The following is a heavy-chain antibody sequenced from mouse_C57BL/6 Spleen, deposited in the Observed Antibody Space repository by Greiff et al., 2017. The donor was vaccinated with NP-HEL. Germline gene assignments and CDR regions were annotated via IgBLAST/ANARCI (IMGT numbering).Heavy chain of an antibody. CDR2: IYPGDGDT. CDR1: GYAFSSYW. V-gene: IGHV1-80*01. CDR3: ARKGDWAIFDY. Sequence: VQLQQSGAELVKPGASVKISCKASGYAFSSYWMNWVKQRPGKGLEWIGQIYPGDGDTNYNGKFKGKATLTADKSSSTAYMQLSSLTSEDSAVYFCARKGDWAIFDYWGQGTTLTVSS. D-gene: IGHD4-1*01. J-gene: IGHJ2*01.